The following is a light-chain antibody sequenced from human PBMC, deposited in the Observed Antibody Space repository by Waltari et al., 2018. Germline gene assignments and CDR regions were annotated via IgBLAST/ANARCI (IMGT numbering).Light chain of an antibody. CDR1: QRIFSSTTHKNY. Sequence: IVMTQSPDSLSVSLGERAPIHCKSSQRIFSSTTHKNYLALYQQKPGQPPKLLTYCASTPESGVPDRFSGTGSGTDFTLTISSLQAGDVAVYYCQQFYSTPLTFGGGTKVEIK. CDR3: QQFYSTPLT. J-gene: IGKJ4*01. V-gene: IGKV4-1*01. CDR2: CAS.